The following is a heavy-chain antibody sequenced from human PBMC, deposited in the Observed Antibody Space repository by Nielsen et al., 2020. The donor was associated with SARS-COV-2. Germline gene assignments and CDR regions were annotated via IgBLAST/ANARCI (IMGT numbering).Heavy chain of an antibody. CDR1: GFTFNNYA. V-gene: IGHV3-23*01. CDR3: AKDLTVGVPAATYDAFDL. CDR2: ISGSGGST. J-gene: IGHJ3*01. Sequence: GESLKISCAASGFTFNNYAMSWVRQAPGKGLEWVSVISGSGGSTYYADSVKGRFTISRDNVKNMLYLQMNRLRVEDTAVYFCAKDLTVGVPAATYDAFDLWGQGTMVTV. D-gene: IGHD2-2*01.